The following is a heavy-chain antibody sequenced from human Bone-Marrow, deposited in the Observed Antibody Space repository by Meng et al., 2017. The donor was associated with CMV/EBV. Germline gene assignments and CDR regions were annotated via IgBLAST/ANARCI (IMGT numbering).Heavy chain of an antibody. Sequence: GESLKISCAASGFTFSSYWMSWVRQAPGKGLEWVANIEQDGSEKYYVDSVKGRFTISRDNAKNSLYLQMNSLRAEDTAVYYCARDLERGLPDYWGQGTLVTVSS. J-gene: IGHJ4*02. CDR3: ARDLERGLPDY. CDR1: GFTFSSYW. CDR2: IEQDGSEK. V-gene: IGHV3-7*01.